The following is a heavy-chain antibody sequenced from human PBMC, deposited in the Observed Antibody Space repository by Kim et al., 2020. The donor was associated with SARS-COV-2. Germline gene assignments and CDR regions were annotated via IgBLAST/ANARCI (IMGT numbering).Heavy chain of an antibody. Sequence: ASVKVSCKASGYTFTSYDINWVRQATGQGLEWMGWMNPNSGNTGYAQKFQGRVTMTRNTSISTAYMELSSLRSEDTAVYYCARVYRGMIVVVITPYYYYGMDVWGQGTTVTVSS. CDR1: GYTFTSYD. CDR2: MNPNSGNT. V-gene: IGHV1-8*01. CDR3: ARVYRGMIVVVITPYYYYGMDV. J-gene: IGHJ6*02. D-gene: IGHD3-22*01.